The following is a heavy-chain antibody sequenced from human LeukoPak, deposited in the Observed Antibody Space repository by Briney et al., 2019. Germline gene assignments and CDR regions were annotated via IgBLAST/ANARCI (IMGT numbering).Heavy chain of an antibody. Sequence: SQTLSLTCTVSVGSISSGIYYWSWIRQPAGKGLEWIGRIYTSGSTNYNPSLKSRVTISVDTSKTQFSLKLTSVTAADTAVYYCAQSYYYYGMDVWGQGTPVTVSS. CDR2: IYTSGST. J-gene: IGHJ6*02. CDR1: VGSISSGIYY. CDR3: AQSYYYYGMDV. V-gene: IGHV4-61*02.